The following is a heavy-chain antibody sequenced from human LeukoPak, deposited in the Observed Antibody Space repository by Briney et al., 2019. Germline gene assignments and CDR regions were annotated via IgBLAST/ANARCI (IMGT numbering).Heavy chain of an antibody. CDR3: ATKGAIDY. CDR2: ISSSSSTI. D-gene: IGHD4/OR15-4a*01. J-gene: IGHJ4*02. Sequence: GGSLRLSCAASGFTFSSYSMNWVRQAPGKGLEWVSYISSSSSTIYCADSVKGRFTISRDNAKNSLYLQMNSLRAEDTAVYYCATKGAIDYWGQRTLVTVSS. CDR1: GFTFSSYS. V-gene: IGHV3-48*04.